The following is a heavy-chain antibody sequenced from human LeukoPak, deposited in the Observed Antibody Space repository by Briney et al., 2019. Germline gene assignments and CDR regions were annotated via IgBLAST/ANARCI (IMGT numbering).Heavy chain of an antibody. CDR1: GFTFSSYV. V-gene: IGHV3-30*18. CDR2: ISNDGSNK. CDR3: AKDRSKVLDY. J-gene: IGHJ4*02. Sequence: GGSLRLSCAASGFTFSSYVMHWVRQAPGKGLEWVAVISNDGSNKYYADSVKGRFTISRDNSKNTLYLQVNSLRTEETAMYYCAKDRSKVLDYWGQGTLVTVSS.